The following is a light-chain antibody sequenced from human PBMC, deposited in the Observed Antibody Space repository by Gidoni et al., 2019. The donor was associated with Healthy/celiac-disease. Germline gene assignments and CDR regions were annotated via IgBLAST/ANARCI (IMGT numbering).Light chain of an antibody. CDR2: GAS. CDR1: QSVTSDY. CDR3: QQSGSSPFT. Sequence: SQSVTSDYLAWYQQKPGQAPRLLIYGASSRATGIPDRISGSGSGTDFTLTISRLEPEDFAVYYCQQSGSSPFTFGGGTKVEIK. V-gene: IGKV3-20*01. J-gene: IGKJ4*01.